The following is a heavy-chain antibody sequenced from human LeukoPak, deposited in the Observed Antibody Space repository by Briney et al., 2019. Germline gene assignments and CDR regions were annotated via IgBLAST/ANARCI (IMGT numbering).Heavy chain of an antibody. Sequence: GGSLRLSCAASGFTFSSYGMHWVRQAPGKGLEWVAVISYDGSNKYYADSVKGRFTISRDNSKNTLYLQMNSLRAEDTAVYYCAKDASSFVTAILYYYYGMDVWGQGTTVTVSS. CDR2: ISYDGSNK. CDR1: GFTFSSYG. CDR3: AKDASSFVTAILYYYYGMDV. D-gene: IGHD2-21*02. V-gene: IGHV3-30*18. J-gene: IGHJ6*02.